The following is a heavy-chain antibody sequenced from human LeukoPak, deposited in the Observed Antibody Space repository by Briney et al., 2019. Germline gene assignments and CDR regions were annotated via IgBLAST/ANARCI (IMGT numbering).Heavy chain of an antibody. CDR3: ARDRSGYSGYDFFDY. CDR1: GFTFSDYY. J-gene: IGHJ4*02. V-gene: IGHV3-11*04. D-gene: IGHD5-12*01. Sequence: GGSLRLSCAASGFTFSDYYMSWIRQAPGKGLEWVSYISISGSTIYYADSVKGRFTISRDNAKSSLYLQMNSLRAEDTAVYYCARDRSGYSGYDFFDYWGQGALVTVSS. CDR2: ISISGSTI.